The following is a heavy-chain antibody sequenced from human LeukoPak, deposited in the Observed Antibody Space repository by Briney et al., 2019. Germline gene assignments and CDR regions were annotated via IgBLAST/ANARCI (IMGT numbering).Heavy chain of an antibody. CDR2: IYYSGST. CDR1: GGSISSYY. V-gene: IGHV4-59*01. J-gene: IGHJ5*02. D-gene: IGHD2-15*01. CDR3: ARSPGGYCSGGSCYSENWFDP. Sequence: SEILSLTCTVSGGSISSYYWSWIRQPPGKGLEWIGYIYYSGSTNYNPSLKSRVTISVDTSKNQFSLKLSSVTAADTAVYYCARSPGGYCSGGSCYSENWFDPWGQGTLVTVSS.